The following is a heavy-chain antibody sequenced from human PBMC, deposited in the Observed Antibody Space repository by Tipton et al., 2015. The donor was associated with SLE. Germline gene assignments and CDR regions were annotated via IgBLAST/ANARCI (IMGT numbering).Heavy chain of an antibody. Sequence: TLSLTCTVSGGSISSYYWSWIRQPPGKGLEWIGYIYYSGSTNYNPSLKSRVTISIDTSKNQFPLNLTSVTAADTAVYYCALGGSSIDYWGQGTLVTVSS. CDR1: GGSISSYY. CDR2: IYYSGST. V-gene: IGHV4-59*01. J-gene: IGHJ4*02. CDR3: ALGGSSIDY. D-gene: IGHD6-6*01.